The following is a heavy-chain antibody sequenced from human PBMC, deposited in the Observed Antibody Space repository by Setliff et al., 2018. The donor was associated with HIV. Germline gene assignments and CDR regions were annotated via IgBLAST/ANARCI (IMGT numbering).Heavy chain of an antibody. CDR2: IYPGDSDT. CDR3: ARLWHENWGGVDY. D-gene: IGHD3-16*01. J-gene: IGHJ4*02. V-gene: IGHV5-51*01. CDR1: GYSFTTYW. Sequence: PGESLKISCKGSGYSFTTYWIGWVRQMPGKGLEWMGIIYPGDSDTRYSPSFQGQVTISADKPISTAYLQWTSLKASDTAMYYCARLWHENWGGVDYWGQGTLVTVSS.